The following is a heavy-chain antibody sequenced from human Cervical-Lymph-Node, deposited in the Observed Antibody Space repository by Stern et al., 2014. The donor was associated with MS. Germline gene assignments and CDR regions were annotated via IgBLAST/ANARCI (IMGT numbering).Heavy chain of an antibody. V-gene: IGHV7-4-1*02. J-gene: IGHJ5*02. Sequence: QVQLVQSGSELRKPGASVRISCKASGYNFRKSAMNWVRQAPGQGLEWMGWINTNTGNPLYAQGCTGRFVFALDTSVSTAYLQISSLKTEDTAIYYCASRGAGEFGVSPTGSWGQGTLVTVSS. CDR3: ASRGAGEFGVSPTGS. CDR2: INTNTGNP. CDR1: GYNFRKSA. D-gene: IGHD2-8*01.